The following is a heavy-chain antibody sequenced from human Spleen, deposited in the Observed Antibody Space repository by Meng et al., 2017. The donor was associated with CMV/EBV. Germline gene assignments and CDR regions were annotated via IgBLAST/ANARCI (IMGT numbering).Heavy chain of an antibody. CDR2: INPSGGGT. CDR1: GYTFTSYY. J-gene: IGHJ4*02. Sequence: ASVKVSCKASGYTFTSYYIHWVRQAPGQGLEWMGIINPSGGGTTYAEKIQGRVTMTRDTSTSTVQMELSSLRADDTAVYYCARSDIVVVPDPFDYWGQGTLVTVSS. V-gene: IGHV1-46*01. D-gene: IGHD2-2*01. CDR3: ARSDIVVVPDPFDY.